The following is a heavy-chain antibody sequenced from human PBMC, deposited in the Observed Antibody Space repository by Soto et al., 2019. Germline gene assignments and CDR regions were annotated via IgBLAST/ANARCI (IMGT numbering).Heavy chain of an antibody. CDR2: IIPIFGTA. CDR1: GGTFSSYA. D-gene: IGHD6-19*01. J-gene: IGHJ4*02. CDR3: VSVAPYSSGFDY. V-gene: IGHV1-69*13. Sequence: ASVKVSCKASGGTFSSYAISWVRQAPGQGLEWMGGIIPIFGTANYAQKFQGRVTITADESTSTAYMELSSLRYEDTAVYYCVSVAPYSSGFDYWGQGTLVTVSS.